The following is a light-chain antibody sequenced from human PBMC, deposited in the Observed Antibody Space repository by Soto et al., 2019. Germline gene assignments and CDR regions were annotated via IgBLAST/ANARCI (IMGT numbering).Light chain of an antibody. CDR2: EAS. CDR3: SLYTSENTYV. Sequence: QSVLTQPPSTSGTPGQKVIISCSGSDSNIGRNSVNWYRQLPGTAPKLIVYEASNRPSGVPDRFSGSKSGNTASLTISGLQAADEADYYCSLYTSENTYVFGTGTKLTVL. V-gene: IGLV1-44*01. J-gene: IGLJ1*01. CDR1: DSNIGRNS.